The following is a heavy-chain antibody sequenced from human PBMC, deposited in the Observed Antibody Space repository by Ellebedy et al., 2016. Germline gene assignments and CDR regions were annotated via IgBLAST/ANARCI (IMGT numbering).Heavy chain of an antibody. J-gene: IGHJ4*02. CDR1: GFTFSSYA. CDR2: ISYDGSNK. V-gene: IGHV3-30*04. CDR3: ARARGYDILTGYYDY. D-gene: IGHD3-9*01. Sequence: GGSLRLSCAASGFTFSSYAMHWVRQAPGKGLEWVAVISYDGSNKYYADSVKGRFTISRDNSKNTLYLQMNSLRAEDTAVYYCARARGYDILTGYYDYWGQGTLVTVSS.